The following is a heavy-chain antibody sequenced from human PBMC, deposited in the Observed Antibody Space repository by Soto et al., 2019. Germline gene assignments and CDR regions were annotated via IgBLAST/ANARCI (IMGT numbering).Heavy chain of an antibody. CDR3: TSHTSFQSGSHYEIIT. D-gene: IGHD1-26*01. CDR2: IKSKTDGETT. J-gene: IGHJ5*02. V-gene: IGHV3-15*07. Sequence: GGSLRLSCAASGLTFSHAWMNWVRQAPEKGLQWVGRIKSKTDGETTDYAAPVKGRFSISRDDSKSTLYLQLNSLKTEDTAVYYCTSHTSFQSGSHYEIITWGQGTLVTVSS. CDR1: GLTFSHAW.